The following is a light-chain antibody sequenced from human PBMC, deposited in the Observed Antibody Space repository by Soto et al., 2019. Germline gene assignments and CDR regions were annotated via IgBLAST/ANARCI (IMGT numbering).Light chain of an antibody. CDR3: QQYNNWPPSIT. Sequence: EIVMTQSPATLSVSPGERATLSCRASQSVSSNLAWYQQKPGQAPRLLIYGASTRATGIPARFSGSGSGTEFTLTISSLQCEDFAVYYCQQYNNWPPSITLGQGTRLEIK. V-gene: IGKV3-15*01. CDR2: GAS. CDR1: QSVSSN. J-gene: IGKJ5*01.